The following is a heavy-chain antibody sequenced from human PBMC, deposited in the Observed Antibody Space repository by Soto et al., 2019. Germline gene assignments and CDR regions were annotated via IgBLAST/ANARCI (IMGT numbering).Heavy chain of an antibody. CDR3: VRDYLLTGFDT. J-gene: IGHJ5*02. D-gene: IGHD3-9*01. Sequence: SETLSLTCSVSNGSISTYYWTWARQPPGKGLEWIGYVYYSGSTNYNPSLKSRVAMSVDTSKNQFSLELKSVTAADTATYYCVRDYLLTGFDTWGQGTLVTVYS. CDR2: VYYSGST. CDR1: NGSISTYY. V-gene: IGHV4-59*01.